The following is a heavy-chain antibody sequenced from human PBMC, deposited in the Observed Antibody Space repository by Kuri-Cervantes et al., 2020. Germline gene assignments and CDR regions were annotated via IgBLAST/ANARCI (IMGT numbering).Heavy chain of an antibody. CDR1: GGSISSSSYY. CDR2: IYYSGST. V-gene: IGHV4-39*01. CDR3: ARHKGTYRGLDY. D-gene: IGHD1-14*01. J-gene: IGHJ4*02. Sequence: ESLKISCTVSGGSISSSSYYWGWIRQPPGKGLEWIGSIYYSGSTYYNPSLKSRVTISVDTSKNQFSLKLSSVTAADTAVYYCARHKGTYRGLDYWGQGTLVTDSS.